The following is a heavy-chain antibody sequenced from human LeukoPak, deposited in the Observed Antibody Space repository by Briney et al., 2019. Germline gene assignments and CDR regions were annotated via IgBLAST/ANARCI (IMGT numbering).Heavy chain of an antibody. CDR3: ARGYCSSTSCYAPDAFDI. CDR2: IIPIFGTA. CDR1: GYSFTEYY. V-gene: IGHV1-69*13. J-gene: IGHJ3*02. Sequence: GASVKVSCKASGYSFTEYYMYWVRQAPGQGLEWMGGIIPIFGTANYAQKFQGRVTITADESTSTAYMELSSLRSEDTAVYYCARGYCSSTSCYAPDAFDIWGQGTMVTVSS. D-gene: IGHD2-2*01.